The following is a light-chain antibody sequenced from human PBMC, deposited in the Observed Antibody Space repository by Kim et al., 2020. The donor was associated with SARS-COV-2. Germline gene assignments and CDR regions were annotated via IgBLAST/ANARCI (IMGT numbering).Light chain of an antibody. Sequence: QSALTQPRSVSGSPGQSVIISCTGTSSDIGGYNYVSWYQQHPDKAPKLMIYDVTNRPSGVPDRFSGSKSGNTASLTISGLQAEDEADYYCCSFRGSNSFSFGGGTQLTVL. CDR2: DVT. CDR1: SSDIGGYNY. V-gene: IGLV2-11*01. J-gene: IGLJ2*01. CDR3: CSFRGSNSFS.